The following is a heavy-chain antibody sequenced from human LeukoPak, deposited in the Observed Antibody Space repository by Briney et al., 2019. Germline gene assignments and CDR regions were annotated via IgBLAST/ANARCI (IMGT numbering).Heavy chain of an antibody. CDR2: ISSSSSYI. CDR3: ARAVGGKGRYYFDY. J-gene: IGHJ4*02. V-gene: IGHV3-21*01. D-gene: IGHD3-10*01. Sequence: SGGSLRLSCAASGFTFSSYSMNWVRQAPGKGLEWVSSISSSSSYIYYADSVKGRFTISRDNAKNSLYLQMNSLRAEDTAVYYCARAVGGKGRYYFDYWGQGTLVTVSS. CDR1: GFTFSSYS.